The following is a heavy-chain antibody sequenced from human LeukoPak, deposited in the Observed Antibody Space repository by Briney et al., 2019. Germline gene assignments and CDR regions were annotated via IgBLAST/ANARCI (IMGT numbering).Heavy chain of an antibody. Sequence: GGSLRLSCAASGFTFSNYAMSWVRQAPGKGLEWVSAISGSGGSTDYADSVKGRFTISRDNPKNTLYLQMNSLRAEDTAVYYCAKYYGSGKGYFDYWGQGTLVTVSS. CDR1: GFTFSNYA. CDR3: AKYYGSGKGYFDY. D-gene: IGHD3-10*01. J-gene: IGHJ4*02. CDR2: ISGSGGST. V-gene: IGHV3-23*01.